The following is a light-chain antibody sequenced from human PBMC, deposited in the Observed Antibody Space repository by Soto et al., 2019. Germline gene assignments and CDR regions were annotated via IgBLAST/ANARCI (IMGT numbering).Light chain of an antibody. J-gene: IGLJ3*02. CDR2: EVS. V-gene: IGLV2-23*02. Sequence: QSALTQPASVSGSPGQSITISCTETTSDVGTYILVSWYQQHPGKAPNLIIYEVSKRPSGVSNRFSGSKSGNTASLTISGLQAEDEADYYCCSHAGSGTFEGVFGGGTKVTVL. CDR1: TSDVGTYIL. CDR3: CSHAGSGTFEGV.